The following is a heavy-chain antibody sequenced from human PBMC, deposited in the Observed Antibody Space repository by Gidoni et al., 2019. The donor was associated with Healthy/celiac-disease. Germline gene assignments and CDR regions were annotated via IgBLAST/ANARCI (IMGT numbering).Heavy chain of an antibody. CDR3: AGTAAATWYYYGMDV. Sequence: EVQLVQSGAEVKKPGESLRISCKGSGYSFTSYWISWVRQMPGKGLEWMGRIDPSDSYTNYSPSFQGHVTISADKSISTAYLQWSSLKASDTAMYYCAGTAAATWYYYGMDVWGQGTTVTVSS. CDR2: IDPSDSYT. V-gene: IGHV5-10-1*03. CDR1: GYSFTSYW. J-gene: IGHJ6*02. D-gene: IGHD6-13*01.